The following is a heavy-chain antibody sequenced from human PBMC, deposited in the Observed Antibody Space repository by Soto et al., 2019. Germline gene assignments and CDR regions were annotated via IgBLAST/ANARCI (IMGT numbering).Heavy chain of an antibody. V-gene: IGHV3-7*01. CDR3: ARGWGYFDSSGFPYLYAMDV. J-gene: IGHJ6*02. CDR2: IKEDGSER. Sequence: VGSLRLSCAASGFTFSTYWMSWFRQAPVKRLEWVANIKEDGSERYYVDSVEGRFTISRDNAKNSLYLQMTSLRAEDTALYYCARGWGYFDSSGFPYLYAMDVWGQGTTVTVSS. CDR1: GFTFSTYW. D-gene: IGHD3-22*01.